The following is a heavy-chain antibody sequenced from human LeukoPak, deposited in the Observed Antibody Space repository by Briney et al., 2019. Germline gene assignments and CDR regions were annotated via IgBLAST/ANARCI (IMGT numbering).Heavy chain of an antibody. J-gene: IGHJ4*02. CDR3: ARQSDSIPYDFWSGYHQPTYRYFDY. V-gene: IGHV6-1*01. CDR2: TYYRSKWYN. CDR1: GDSVSSNSAA. D-gene: IGHD3-3*01. Sequence: SQTLSLTCAISGDSVSSNSAAWNWIRQSPSKGLEWLGRTYYRSKWYNDYAVSVKSRITINPDTSKNQFSLQLNSVTPEDTAVYYCARQSDSIPYDFWSGYHQPTYRYFDYWGQGTLVTVSS.